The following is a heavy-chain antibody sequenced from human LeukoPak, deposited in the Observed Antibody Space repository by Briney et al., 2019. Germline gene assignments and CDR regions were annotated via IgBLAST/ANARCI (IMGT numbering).Heavy chain of an antibody. CDR2: IIGSGTTI. D-gene: IGHD2-21*02. Sequence: GGSLRLSCAASGFTFSDHYMSWIRQAPGKGLEWVSYIIGSGTTIYYADSVKGRFTISRDNAKNSLYLQMNSLRVEDTAVYYCAKGLRWSDYWGQGTLVTVSS. CDR3: AKGLRWSDY. V-gene: IGHV3-11*01. CDR1: GFTFSDHY. J-gene: IGHJ4*02.